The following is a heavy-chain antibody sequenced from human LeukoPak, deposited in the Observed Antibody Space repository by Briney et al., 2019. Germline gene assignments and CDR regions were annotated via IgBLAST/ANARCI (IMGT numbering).Heavy chain of an antibody. V-gene: IGHV1-69*05. J-gene: IGHJ4*02. Sequence: SVKVSCKASGGTFCSYAISWVRQAPGQGLEWMGRIIPIFGTANYAQKFQGRVTITTDESTSTAYMELSSLRSEYTAVYYCAIVREDLYDYVWSHWGQGTLVTVSS. CDR3: AIVREDLYDYVWSH. D-gene: IGHD3-16*01. CDR1: GGTFCSYA. CDR2: IIPIFGTA.